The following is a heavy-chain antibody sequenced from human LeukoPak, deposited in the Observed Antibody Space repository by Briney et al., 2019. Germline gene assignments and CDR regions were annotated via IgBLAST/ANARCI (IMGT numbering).Heavy chain of an antibody. V-gene: IGHV4-39*07. CDR1: GGSISSSSYY. J-gene: IGHJ6*03. CDR2: IYYSGST. CDR3: ARESPYYYGSGSYYQYYYYMDV. D-gene: IGHD3-10*01. Sequence: SETLSLTCTVSGGSISSSSYYWGWIRQPPGKGLEWIGSIYYSGSTNYNPSLKSRVTISVDTSKNQFSLKLSSVTAADTAVYYCARESPYYYGSGSYYQYYYYMDVWGKGTTVTISS.